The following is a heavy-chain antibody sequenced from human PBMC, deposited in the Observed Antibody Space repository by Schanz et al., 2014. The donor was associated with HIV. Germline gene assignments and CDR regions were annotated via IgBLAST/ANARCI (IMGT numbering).Heavy chain of an antibody. CDR2: INPNRGDT. Sequence: QVQLVQSGAAVKTPGSSVKVSCKASGGTFSSYGFIWVRQAPGQGLEWMGWINPNRGDTKSARKFLGRVTMTRDTSISTVYMELSGLRSDDTALYFCAINEFQLLPFHYWGQGTVVIVSS. J-gene: IGHJ4*02. CDR1: GGTFSSYG. D-gene: IGHD1-1*01. CDR3: AINEFQLLPFHY. V-gene: IGHV1-2*02.